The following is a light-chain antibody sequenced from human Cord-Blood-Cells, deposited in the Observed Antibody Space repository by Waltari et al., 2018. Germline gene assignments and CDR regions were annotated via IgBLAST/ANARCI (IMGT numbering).Light chain of an antibody. CDR1: SSDVGGYNY. V-gene: IGLV2-14*01. J-gene: IGLJ2*01. CDR3: SSYTSSSTVV. CDR2: DVS. Sequence: QSAMTQPAPVSGSPGQSITISCTGTSSDVGGYNYVSCYQQHPGKAPKLMIYDVSKRPSGVSNRFSGSKSGNTASLTISGLQAEDEADYYCSSYTSSSTVVFGGGTKLTVL.